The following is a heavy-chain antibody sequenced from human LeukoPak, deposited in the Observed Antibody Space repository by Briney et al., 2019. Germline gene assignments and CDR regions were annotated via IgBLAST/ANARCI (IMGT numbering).Heavy chain of an antibody. Sequence: GASVKVSCKAYGYTFTGYYMHWVRQAPGQGLEWMGWINPNSGGTNYAQKFQGRVTMTRDTSISTAYMELSRLRSDDTAVYYCAREPLVGATDFDYWGQGTLVTVSS. CDR1: GYTFTGYY. J-gene: IGHJ4*02. D-gene: IGHD1-26*01. V-gene: IGHV1-2*02. CDR2: INPNSGGT. CDR3: AREPLVGATDFDY.